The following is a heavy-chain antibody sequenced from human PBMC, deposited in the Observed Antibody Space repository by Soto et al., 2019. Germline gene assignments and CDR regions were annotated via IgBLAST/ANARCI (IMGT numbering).Heavy chain of an antibody. CDR3: ARRKDIVATIDY. CDR2: INHSGST. Sequence: SETLSLTCAVYGGSFSGYYWSWIRQPPGKGLEWIGEINHSGSTNYNPSLKSRVTISVDTSKNQFSLKLSSVTAADTAVYYCARRKDIVATIDYWGQGTLVTVSS. D-gene: IGHD5-12*01. CDR1: GGSFSGYY. J-gene: IGHJ4*02. V-gene: IGHV4-34*01.